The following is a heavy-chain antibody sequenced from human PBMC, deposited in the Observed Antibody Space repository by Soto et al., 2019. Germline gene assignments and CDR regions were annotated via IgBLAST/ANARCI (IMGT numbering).Heavy chain of an antibody. Sequence: QVQLVQSGAEVKKPGSSVKVSCKAPGGTFSSYAISWVRQAPGQGLEWMGGIIPIFGTAKYAQKFQGGVTITADESTSTGYMELSSVRSEDTAVYYCARSQGGSSSLDIYYYYYYGMDVWGQGTTVTVSS. CDR1: GGTFSSYA. CDR3: ARSQGGSSSLDIYYYYYYGMDV. D-gene: IGHD2-15*01. V-gene: IGHV1-69*01. CDR2: IIPIFGTA. J-gene: IGHJ6*02.